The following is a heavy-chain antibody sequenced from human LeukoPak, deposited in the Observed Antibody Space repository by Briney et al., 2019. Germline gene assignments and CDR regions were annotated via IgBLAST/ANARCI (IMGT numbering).Heavy chain of an antibody. V-gene: IGHV4-34*01. CDR2: VNSRGSA. J-gene: IGHJ4*02. D-gene: IGHD2-8*01. CDR3: ARDAFCVNGVCYAGRYDY. CDR1: GGSFSGYY. Sequence: KPSETLSLTCAAHGGSFSGYYWTWIRQSPGKGREWIGEVNSRGSANFNPSLTSRVTISVDTSKSQFSLRLTSVTAADAGVYYCARDAFCVNGVCYAGRYDYWGQGILVSVSS.